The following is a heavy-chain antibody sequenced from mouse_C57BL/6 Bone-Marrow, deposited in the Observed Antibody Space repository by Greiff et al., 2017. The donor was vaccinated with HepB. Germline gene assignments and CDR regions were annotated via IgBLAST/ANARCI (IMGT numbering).Heavy chain of an antibody. CDR3: ARMGYDGAMDY. J-gene: IGHJ4*01. Sequence: QVQLQQSGPELVKPGASVKISCKASGYAFSSSWMNWVKQRPGKGLEWIGRIYPGDGDTNYNGKFKGKATLTADKSSSTAYMQLSSLTSEDSAVYFCARMGYDGAMDYWGQGTSVTVSS. V-gene: IGHV1-82*01. D-gene: IGHD2-2*01. CDR2: IYPGDGDT. CDR1: GYAFSSSW.